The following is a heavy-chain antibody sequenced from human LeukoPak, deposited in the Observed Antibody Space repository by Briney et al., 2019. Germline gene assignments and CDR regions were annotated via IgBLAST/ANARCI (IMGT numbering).Heavy chain of an antibody. Sequence: GESLKISCKGSGYTFTTYWITWVRQMPGKGLEWMGRIDPSDSYTYYSPSFQGHVTISADKSINTAYLRWSSLKASDTAMYYCARRQGCSSTSCPPDSWGQGTLVTVSS. D-gene: IGHD2-2*01. CDR3: ARRQGCSSTSCPPDS. CDR2: IDPSDSYT. CDR1: GYTFTTYW. V-gene: IGHV5-10-1*01. J-gene: IGHJ4*02.